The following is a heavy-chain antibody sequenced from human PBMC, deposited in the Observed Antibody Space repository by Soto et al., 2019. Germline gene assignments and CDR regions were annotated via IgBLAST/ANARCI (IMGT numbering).Heavy chain of an antibody. D-gene: IGHD5-12*01. V-gene: IGHV3-30*18. J-gene: IGHJ6*02. CDR3: AKSGYDGNYYYYGMDV. Sequence: GSLRLSCAASGFTFSSYGMHWVRQAPGKGLEWVAVISYDGSNKYYADSVKGRFTISRDNSKNTLYLQMNSLRAEDTAVYYCAKSGYDGNYYYYGMDVWGQGTTVTVSS. CDR2: ISYDGSNK. CDR1: GFTFSSYG.